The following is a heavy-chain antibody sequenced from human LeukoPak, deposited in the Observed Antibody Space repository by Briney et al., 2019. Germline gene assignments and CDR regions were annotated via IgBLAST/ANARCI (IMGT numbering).Heavy chain of an antibody. CDR1: GGTFSSYA. CDR2: IIPIFGTA. Sequence: ASVKVSCEASGGTFSSYAISWLRQAPGQGLEWMGRIIPIFGTANYAQKFQGRVTITTDESTSTAYMELSSLRSEDTAVYYCARGPYSSGWHPDFDYWGQGTLVTVSS. J-gene: IGHJ4*02. D-gene: IGHD6-19*01. CDR3: ARGPYSSGWHPDFDY. V-gene: IGHV1-69*05.